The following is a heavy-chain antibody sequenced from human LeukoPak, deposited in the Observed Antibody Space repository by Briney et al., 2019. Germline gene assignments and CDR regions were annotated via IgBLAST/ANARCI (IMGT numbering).Heavy chain of an antibody. V-gene: IGHV1-46*01. CDR3: AREGSGRYGSGSYDY. J-gene: IGHJ4*02. CDR1: GGTFSSYA. D-gene: IGHD3-10*01. Sequence: ASVKVSCKASGGTFSSYAISWVRQAPGQGLEWMGIINPSGGSTSYAQKFQGRVTMTRDTSTSTVYMELSSLRSEDTAVYYCAREGSGRYGSGSYDYWGQGTLVTVSS. CDR2: INPSGGST.